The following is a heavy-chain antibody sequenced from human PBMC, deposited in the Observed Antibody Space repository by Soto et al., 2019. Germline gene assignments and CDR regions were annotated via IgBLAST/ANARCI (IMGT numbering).Heavy chain of an antibody. CDR3: ARDGFRRYETGGWFDT. Sequence: GGSLRLPCAASGFTFSNYWMHWVRQAPGKGLVWVSRINSDGSSASYADSVKCRFTISRDNARTTLYLRMNSLRPEDTAVYYCARDGFRRYETGGWFDTWGQGTLVKVSS. CDR2: INSDGSSA. J-gene: IGHJ5*02. CDR1: GFTFSNYW. D-gene: IGHD5-12*01. V-gene: IGHV3-74*01.